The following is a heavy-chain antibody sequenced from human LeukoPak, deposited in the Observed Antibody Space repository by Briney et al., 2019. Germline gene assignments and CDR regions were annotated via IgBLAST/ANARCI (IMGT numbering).Heavy chain of an antibody. D-gene: IGHD6-6*01. J-gene: IGHJ4*02. Sequence: GGSLRLSCAASGFTFSSYGMHWVRQAPGEGLEWVAVIWYDGSNKYYADSVKGRFTISRDNSKNTLYLQMNSLRAEDTAVYYCARDAPAKYSSSSDVPFDYWGQGTLVTVSS. CDR2: IWYDGSNK. CDR3: ARDAPAKYSSSSDVPFDY. CDR1: GFTFSSYG. V-gene: IGHV3-33*01.